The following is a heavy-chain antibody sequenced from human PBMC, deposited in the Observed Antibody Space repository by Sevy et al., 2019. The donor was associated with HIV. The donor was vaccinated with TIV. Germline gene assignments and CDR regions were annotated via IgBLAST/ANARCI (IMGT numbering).Heavy chain of an antibody. CDR2: ISYDGSRT. Sequence: GGSLRLSCAASGFTFSDYTIHWVRQAPGKGLEWVAVISYDGSRTSYADSVKGRFTISRDNSKNTLFLQMNSLRVAGTAVYYCTRVRGLLGWFDSWGQGTLVTVSS. D-gene: IGHD3-10*01. CDR3: TRVRGLLGWFDS. J-gene: IGHJ5*01. CDR1: GFTFSDYT. V-gene: IGHV3-30*04.